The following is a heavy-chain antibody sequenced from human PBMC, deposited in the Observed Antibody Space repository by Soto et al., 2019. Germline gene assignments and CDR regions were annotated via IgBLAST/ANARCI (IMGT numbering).Heavy chain of an antibody. D-gene: IGHD2-2*01. V-gene: IGHV3-48*04. Sequence: EVQLVESGGGLVQPGGSLRLSCAASGFTFSSYWMSWVRQAPGKGLEWVSYISSSGSTIYYADSVKGRFTISRDNAKNSLYLQMNSLRAEDTAVYYCARGDIVVVPAARAFDIWGQGTMVTVSS. J-gene: IGHJ3*02. CDR2: ISSSGSTI. CDR1: GFTFSSYW. CDR3: ARGDIVVVPAARAFDI.